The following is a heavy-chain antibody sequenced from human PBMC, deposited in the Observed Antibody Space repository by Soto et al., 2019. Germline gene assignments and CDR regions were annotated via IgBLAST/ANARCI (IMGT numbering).Heavy chain of an antibody. CDR3: ASTQLARSYYYYGMDV. CDR1: GFTFRSYG. CDR2: IWYDGSNK. D-gene: IGHD6-6*01. J-gene: IGHJ6*02. Sequence: GGALRLSCAASGFTFRSYGMHWVRQAPGKGLEWVAVIWYDGSNKYYADSVKGRFTISRDNSKNTLYLQMNSLRAEDTAVYYCASTQLARSYYYYGMDVWGQGTTVTVSS. V-gene: IGHV3-33*01.